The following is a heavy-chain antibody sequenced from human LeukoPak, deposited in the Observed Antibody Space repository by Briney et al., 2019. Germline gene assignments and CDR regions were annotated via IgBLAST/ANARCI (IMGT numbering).Heavy chain of an antibody. CDR2: IEKDGSEK. CDR3: VGGAGWQSDY. D-gene: IGHD2-15*01. CDR1: GFTFSSNW. J-gene: IGHJ4*02. Sequence: GGSLRLSCVASGFTFSSNWMNWVRQAPGKGPEWVANIEKDGSEKNYVDSVKGRFTISRDNAKSSVYLQMNNLRAEDTAVYYCVGGAGWQSDYWGQGTPVAVSS. V-gene: IGHV3-7*04.